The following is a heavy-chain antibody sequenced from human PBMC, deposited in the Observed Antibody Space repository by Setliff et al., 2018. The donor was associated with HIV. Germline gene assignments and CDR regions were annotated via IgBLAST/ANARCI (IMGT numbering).Heavy chain of an antibody. CDR2: VHSTGST. J-gene: IGHJ4*02. D-gene: IGHD1-26*01. CDR3: ARVTSTGRWNSDLDS. Sequence: SETLSLTCAVSGDSLSNYYWSWIRQPPGKGLEWTGYVHSTGSTNYNPSLKSRLTISVDTSKNQFSLKLSSVTAADTAVYYCARVTSTGRWNSDLDSWGQGTLVTVSS. CDR1: GDSLSNYY. V-gene: IGHV4-4*08.